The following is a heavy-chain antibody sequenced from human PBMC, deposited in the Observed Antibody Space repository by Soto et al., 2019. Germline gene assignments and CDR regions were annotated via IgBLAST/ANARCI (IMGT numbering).Heavy chain of an antibody. CDR1: GFTFTSHA. J-gene: IGHJ5*02. D-gene: IGHD3-10*01. CDR3: AISPFRSGTYPSLFAP. CDR2: ISYDEGDK. V-gene: IGHV3-30*04. Sequence: QVQLMESGGGVVQPGRSLRLSCAASGFTFTSHALHWVRQTPGKGLEWVAVISYDEGDKYYAASVKARFTICRDNSKNTLYLQMNILRSEATALYYCAISPFRSGTYPSLFAPWGQGTLVSVYS.